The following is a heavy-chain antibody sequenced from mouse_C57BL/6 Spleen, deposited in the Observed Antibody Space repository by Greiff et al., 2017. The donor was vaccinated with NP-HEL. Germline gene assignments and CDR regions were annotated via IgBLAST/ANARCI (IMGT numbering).Heavy chain of an antibody. CDR1: GFSLTSYG. CDR3: ARNQEANWDWFAY. CDR2: IWSGGST. J-gene: IGHJ3*01. V-gene: IGHV2-2*01. Sequence: QVHVKQSGPGLVQPSQSLSITCTVSGFSLTSYGVHWVRQSPGKGLEWLGVIWSGGSTDYNAAFISRLSISKDNSKSQVFFKMNSLQADDTAIYYCARNQEANWDWFAYWGQGTLVTVSA. D-gene: IGHD4-1*01.